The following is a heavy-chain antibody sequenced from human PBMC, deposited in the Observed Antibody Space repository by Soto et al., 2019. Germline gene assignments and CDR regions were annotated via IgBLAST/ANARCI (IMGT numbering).Heavy chain of an antibody. J-gene: IGHJ4*02. CDR1: GGSISSYY. D-gene: IGHD3-22*01. CDR2: IYYSGST. Sequence: SETLSLTCTVSGGSISSYYWSWIRQPPGKGLEWIGYIYYSGSTNYNPSLKSRVTISVDTSKNQFSLKLSSVTAADTAVYYCARAYYYDSSGYYFDYWGQGTLVTVSS. V-gene: IGHV4-59*08. CDR3: ARAYYYDSSGYYFDY.